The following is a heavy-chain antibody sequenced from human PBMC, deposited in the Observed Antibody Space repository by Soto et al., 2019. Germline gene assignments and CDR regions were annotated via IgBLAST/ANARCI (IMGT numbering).Heavy chain of an antibody. J-gene: IGHJ4*02. CDR3: ASSYGSGSAHFDN. Sequence: QVQLVQSGAEVKMPGSSVTVSCTASGDTFSKYTINWVRQAPGQGPEWVGRVIPILGMSDYAHKFQGRVSITADKSTSTAYIRVSRLRSDDTAVYYCASSYGSGSAHFDNWGQGTLVTVSS. V-gene: IGHV1-69*02. CDR2: VIPILGMS. CDR1: GDTFSKYT. D-gene: IGHD3-10*01.